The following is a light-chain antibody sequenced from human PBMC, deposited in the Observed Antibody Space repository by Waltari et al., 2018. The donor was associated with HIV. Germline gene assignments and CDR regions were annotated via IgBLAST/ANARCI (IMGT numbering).Light chain of an antibody. Sequence: SYELTQPPSLSVSPGQTATITCSGYKLGEKFVSWYQQKPGQSPFLVIFQDTKRPSGIPERFAGSTSGNTAPMTIRGTQAMDEADYYCQALDSNTVVFGGGTYLAVL. J-gene: IGLJ3*02. CDR1: KLGEKF. CDR3: QALDSNTVV. V-gene: IGLV3-1*01. CDR2: QDT.